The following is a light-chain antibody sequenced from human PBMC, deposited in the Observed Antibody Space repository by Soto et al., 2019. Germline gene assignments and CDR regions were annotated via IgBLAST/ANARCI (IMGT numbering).Light chain of an antibody. CDR1: QSVSSY. CDR3: QQRSNWLLT. Sequence: EIVLTQSPATLSLSPGERATLSCRASQSVSSYLAWYQQKPGQAPKLLIYDASNRDTGIPARFSGSGSGTDFTLTISSREPEDFAVYYCQQRSNWLLTFGGGTKVEIK. CDR2: DAS. V-gene: IGKV3-11*01. J-gene: IGKJ4*01.